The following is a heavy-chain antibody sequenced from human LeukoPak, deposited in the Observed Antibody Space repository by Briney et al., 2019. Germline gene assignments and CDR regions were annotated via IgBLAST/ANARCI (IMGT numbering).Heavy chain of an antibody. CDR3: ARDRGYCSGGSCYSSRLYAFDI. Sequence: GASVKVSCKASGYTFTGYYMHWVRQAPGQVLEWMGWINPNSGGTNYAQKFQGRVTMTRDTSISTAYMELSRLRSDDTAVYYCARDRGYCSGGSCYSSRLYAFDIWGQGTMVTVSS. CDR2: INPNSGGT. CDR1: GYTFTGYY. V-gene: IGHV1-2*02. D-gene: IGHD2-15*01. J-gene: IGHJ3*02.